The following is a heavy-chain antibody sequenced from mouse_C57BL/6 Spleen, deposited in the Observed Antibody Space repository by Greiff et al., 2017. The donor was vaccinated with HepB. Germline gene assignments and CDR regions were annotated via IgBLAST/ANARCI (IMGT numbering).Heavy chain of an antibody. Sequence: QVQLQQPGAELVMPGASVKLSCKASGYTFTSYWMHWVKQRPGQGLEWIGEIDPSDSYTNYQQKFKGKSTLTVDKSSSTAYMQLSSLTSEDSAVYDCARKRYYAMDYWGQGTSVTVSS. CDR2: IDPSDSYT. J-gene: IGHJ4*01. CDR1: GYTFTSYW. CDR3: ARKRYYAMDY. V-gene: IGHV1-69*01.